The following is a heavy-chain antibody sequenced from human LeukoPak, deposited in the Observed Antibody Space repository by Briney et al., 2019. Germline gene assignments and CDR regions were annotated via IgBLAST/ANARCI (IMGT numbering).Heavy chain of an antibody. D-gene: IGHD6-19*01. Sequence: AASVKVSCKASGYTFTDFYMHWVRQAPGQGLEWMGWIKPNSGVTNYAQKFQGRVTMTRDTSISTAYMELSRLRSDDTAVYYCATEERGWYDYWGQGTLVTVSS. CDR2: IKPNSGVT. V-gene: IGHV1-2*02. J-gene: IGHJ4*02. CDR1: GYTFTDFY. CDR3: ATEERGWYDY.